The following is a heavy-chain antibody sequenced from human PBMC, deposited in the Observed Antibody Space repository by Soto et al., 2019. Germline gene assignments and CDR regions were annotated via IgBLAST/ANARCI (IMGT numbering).Heavy chain of an antibody. V-gene: IGHV4-59*01. CDR1: GGFSSSYY. D-gene: IGHD2-21*02. Sequence: ETLSLTCTVSGGFSSSYYWTWIRQPPGEELEWIGFVYYGGITNYNPSLESRVTISVDTSEDQFSLKLNSVTAVDTAVYYCARGRSYCGGDCYSDYFDYWGQGTPVTVS. J-gene: IGHJ4*02. CDR3: ARGRSYCGGDCYSDYFDY. CDR2: VYYGGIT.